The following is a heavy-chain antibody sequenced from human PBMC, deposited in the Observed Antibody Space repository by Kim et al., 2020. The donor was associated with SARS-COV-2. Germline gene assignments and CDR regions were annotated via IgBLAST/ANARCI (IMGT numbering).Heavy chain of an antibody. Sequence: GGSLRLSCAASGFTFSSYGMHWVRQAPGKGLEWVAVISYDGSNKYYADSVKGRFTISRDNSKNTLYLQMNSLRAEDTAVYYCAKSDRYYYGMDVWGQGTT. CDR3: AKSDRYYYGMDV. CDR2: ISYDGSNK. V-gene: IGHV3-30*18. D-gene: IGHD2-21*02. J-gene: IGHJ6*02. CDR1: GFTFSSYG.